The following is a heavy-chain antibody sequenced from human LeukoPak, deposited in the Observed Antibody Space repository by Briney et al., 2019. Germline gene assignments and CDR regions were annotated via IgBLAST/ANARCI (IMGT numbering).Heavy chain of an antibody. D-gene: IGHD3-10*01. J-gene: IGHJ3*02. V-gene: IGHV3-30*18. CDR3: AKGLPPYIYYGSGSKGQAFDI. CDR2: ISYDGSNK. CDR1: GFTFSSYG. Sequence: GGSLRLSCAASGFTFSSYGMHWVRQAPGKGLEWVAVISYDGSNKYYADSVKGRFTISRDNSKNTLYLQMNSLRAEDTAVYYCAKGLPPYIYYGSGSKGQAFDIWGQGTMVTVSS.